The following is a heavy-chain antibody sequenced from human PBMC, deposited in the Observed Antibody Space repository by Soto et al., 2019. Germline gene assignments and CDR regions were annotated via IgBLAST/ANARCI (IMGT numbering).Heavy chain of an antibody. CDR2: TYYSGSS. Sequence: SETLSLTCTVSGGSISSGSYHWSWIRQHPGKGLEWIGNTYYSGSSYYNPSLKSRATISIDTSKDQFSLRLGSVTAADTAVYYCARVEGSSYYFRHDCWGRGTLVTVSS. CDR3: ARVEGSSYYFRHDC. D-gene: IGHD1-26*01. CDR1: GGSISSGSYH. V-gene: IGHV4-31*03. J-gene: IGHJ4*02.